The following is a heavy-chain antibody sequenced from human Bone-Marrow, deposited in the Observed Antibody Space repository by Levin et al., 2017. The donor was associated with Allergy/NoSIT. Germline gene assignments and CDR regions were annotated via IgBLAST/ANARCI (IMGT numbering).Heavy chain of an antibody. V-gene: IGHV3-23*01. J-gene: IGHJ6*02. CDR3: AKDHPHPYYGTDV. CDR1: GFTFTNFV. CDR2: ISGTGGST. Sequence: GGSLRLSCAASGFTFTNFVMTWVRQAPGKGLEWVSAISGTGGSTHYADSVKGRFTISRDKPKNTLYLQMNSLRAEDTAVYYCAKDHPHPYYGTDVWGQGTTVTVSS.